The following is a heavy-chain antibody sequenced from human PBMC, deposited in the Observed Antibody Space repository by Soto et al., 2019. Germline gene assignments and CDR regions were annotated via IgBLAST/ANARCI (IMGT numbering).Heavy chain of an antibody. V-gene: IGHV4-59*08. CDR3: ARRFLEWLSPTRDAFDI. Sequence: PSETLSLTCSVSGGSMINYYWNWVRQPPGKGLEWIGQVYYSGTTTYNASLKSRVSMSIDTSNNQFSLKLNSVTAADTAVYYCARRFLEWLSPTRDAFDIWGQGTMVTVSS. CDR2: VYYSGTT. D-gene: IGHD3-3*01. J-gene: IGHJ3*02. CDR1: GGSMINYY.